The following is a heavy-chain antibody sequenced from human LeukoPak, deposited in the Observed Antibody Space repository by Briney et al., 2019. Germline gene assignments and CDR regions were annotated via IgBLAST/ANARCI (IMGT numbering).Heavy chain of an antibody. J-gene: IGHJ4*02. CDR1: GFTFSSYG. CDR3: AKDREQWREYYFDY. D-gene: IGHD6-19*01. CDR2: IRYDGSNK. V-gene: IGHV3-30*02. Sequence: GGSLRLSCAASGFTFSSYGMHWVRQAPGKGLEWAAFIRYDGSNKYYADSVKGRFTISRDNSKNTLYLQMNSLRAEDTAVYYCAKDREQWREYYFDYWGQGTLVTVSS.